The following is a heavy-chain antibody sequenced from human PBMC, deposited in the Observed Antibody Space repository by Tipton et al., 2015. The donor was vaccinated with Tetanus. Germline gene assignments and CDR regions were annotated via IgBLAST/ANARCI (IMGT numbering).Heavy chain of an antibody. CDR1: GGSISSYY. J-gene: IGHJ6*02. Sequence: TLSLTCTVSGGSISSYYWSWIRQPPGKGLEWIGYIYYSGSTNYNPSLKSRVTISVDTSKNQFSLKLSSVTAADTAVYYCARARHGYYYDSSGPIASYYYYGMDVWGQGP. CDR2: IYYSGST. D-gene: IGHD3-22*01. CDR3: ARARHGYYYDSSGPIASYYYYGMDV. V-gene: IGHV4-59*01.